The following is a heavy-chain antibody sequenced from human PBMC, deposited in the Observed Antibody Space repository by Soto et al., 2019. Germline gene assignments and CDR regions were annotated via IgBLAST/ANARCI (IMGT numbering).Heavy chain of an antibody. D-gene: IGHD3-3*01. V-gene: IGHV3-30*04. CDR2: LSYDGRKK. CDR3: ARSLQRFGVVARSYYCMHX. Sequence: RRLSCAASGCTFSSYAIHWFRQAPGKGLEWVAVLSYDGRKKYYADSVKGRFTISRDNSKNTLYLQMNSLRAEDPTVYYCARSLQRFGVVARSYYCMHXWGQPTTVPAS. J-gene: IGHJ6*02. CDR1: GCTFSSYA.